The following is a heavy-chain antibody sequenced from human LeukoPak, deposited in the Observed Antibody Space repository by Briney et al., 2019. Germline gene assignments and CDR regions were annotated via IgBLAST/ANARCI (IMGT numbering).Heavy chain of an antibody. CDR1: GFTFRSSS. Sequence: GGSLRLSCTTSGFTFRSSSFNWVRQVPGKGLEWVASISSSGSYKYYADSVEGRFTISRDNAKDSLFLQMDSLRVEDTAVYFCARELGNGDTYANVPLGHWGQGTLVTVSS. CDR2: ISSSGSYK. CDR3: ARELGNGDTYANVPLGH. V-gene: IGHV3-21*01. J-gene: IGHJ4*02. D-gene: IGHD5-18*01.